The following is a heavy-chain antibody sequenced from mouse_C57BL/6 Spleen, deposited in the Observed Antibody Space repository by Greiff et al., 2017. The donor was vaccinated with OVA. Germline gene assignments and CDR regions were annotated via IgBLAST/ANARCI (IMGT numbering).Heavy chain of an antibody. CDR3: ASYYYGSSYDWYFDV. J-gene: IGHJ1*03. CDR1: GYTFTSYD. D-gene: IGHD1-1*01. CDR2: IYPRDGST. Sequence: VQVVESGPELVKPGASVKLSRKASGYTFTSYDINWVKQRPGQGLEWIGWIYPRDGSTKYNEKFKGKATLTVDTSSSTAYMELHSLTSEDSAVYFCASYYYGSSYDWYFDVWGTGTTVTVSS. V-gene: IGHV1-85*01.